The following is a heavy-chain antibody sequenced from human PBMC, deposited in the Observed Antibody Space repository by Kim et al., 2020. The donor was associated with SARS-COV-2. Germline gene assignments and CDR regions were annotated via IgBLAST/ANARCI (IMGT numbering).Heavy chain of an antibody. J-gene: IGHJ4*02. D-gene: IGHD5-12*01. V-gene: IGHV3-30*18. CDR3: AKEPSGYGVFDY. Sequence: GGSLRLSCAASGFTFSSYGMHWVRQAPGKGLEWVAVISYDGSNTYHADSVKGRFTISRDNSKNTLYLQMNSLRAEDTAVYYCAKEPSGYGVFDYWGQGTLVTVSS. CDR1: GFTFSSYG. CDR2: ISYDGSNT.